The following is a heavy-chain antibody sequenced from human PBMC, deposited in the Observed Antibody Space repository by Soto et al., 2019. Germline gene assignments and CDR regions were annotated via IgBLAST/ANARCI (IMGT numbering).Heavy chain of an antibody. J-gene: IGHJ4*02. CDR3: ARDGSRDYYDSSAYPTEGVFDY. D-gene: IGHD3-22*01. V-gene: IGHV3-30-3*01. CDR1: GFTFSSYA. Sequence: QVQLVESGGGVVQPGRSLRLSCAASGFTFSSYAMHWVRQAPGKGLEWVAVISYDGSNKYYADSVKGRFTISRDNSKNTLYLQMNSLRAEDTAVYYCARDGSRDYYDSSAYPTEGVFDYWGQGTLVTVSS. CDR2: ISYDGSNK.